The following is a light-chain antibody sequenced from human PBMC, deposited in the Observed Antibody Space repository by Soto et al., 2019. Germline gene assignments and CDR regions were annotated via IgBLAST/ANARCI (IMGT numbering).Light chain of an antibody. CDR1: QSISSW. J-gene: IGKJ5*01. V-gene: IGKV1-5*03. CDR2: KAS. Sequence: IQMTQSPSTLSASVGDRVTITCRASQSISSWLAWYQQKPGKAPKLLIYKASSLESGVPSRFSGSGSGTEFTLTISSLEPEDSTVYYCQQRSNLPITFCHGGRLEIK. CDR3: QQRSNLPIT.